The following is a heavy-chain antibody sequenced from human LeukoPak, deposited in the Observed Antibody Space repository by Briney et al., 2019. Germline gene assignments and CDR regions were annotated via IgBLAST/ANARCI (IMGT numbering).Heavy chain of an antibody. CDR2: IYHSGST. J-gene: IGHJ4*02. CDR1: GGSISSGGYS. CDR3: ASPYYYDSSGYPNNFDY. D-gene: IGHD3-22*01. V-gene: IGHV4-30-2*01. Sequence: PSQTLSLTCAVSGGSISSGGYSWSWIRQPPGKGLEWIGYIYHSGSTYYNPSLKSRVTISVDRSKNQFSLKLSSVTAADTAVYYCASPYYYDSSGYPNNFDYWGQGTLVTVSS.